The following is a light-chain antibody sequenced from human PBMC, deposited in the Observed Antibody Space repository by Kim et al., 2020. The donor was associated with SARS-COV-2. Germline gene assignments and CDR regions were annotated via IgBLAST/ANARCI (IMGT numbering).Light chain of an antibody. CDR1: QVVSTD. J-gene: IGKJ4*01. V-gene: IGKV3-11*01. Sequence: LSQGESAPHPARAGQVVSTDLSGYHQKPGQAPRRSTSDASARATGIPARFGGSGFGTDFTLTISSLEPEDSAVYYGLQRNNWPLTFGGGTKVDIK. CDR3: LQRNNWPLT. CDR2: DAS.